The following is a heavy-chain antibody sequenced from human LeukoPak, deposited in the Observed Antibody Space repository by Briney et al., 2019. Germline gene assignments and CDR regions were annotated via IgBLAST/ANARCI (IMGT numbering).Heavy chain of an antibody. D-gene: IGHD3-9*01. Sequence: ASVKVSCKASGYTLTELSMHWVRQAPGKGLEWMGGSDPEDGETIYAQKFQGRVTMTEDTSTDTAYMELSSLRSEDTAVYYCATSSRGHWFYYYGMDVWGQGTTVTVSS. CDR3: ATSSRGHWFYYYGMDV. CDR1: GYTLTELS. CDR2: SDPEDGET. J-gene: IGHJ6*02. V-gene: IGHV1-24*01.